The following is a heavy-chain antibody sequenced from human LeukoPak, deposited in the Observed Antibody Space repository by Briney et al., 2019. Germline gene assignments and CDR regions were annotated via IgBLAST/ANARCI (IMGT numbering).Heavy chain of an antibody. D-gene: IGHD2-2*01. Sequence: SETLSLTCAVYGGSFSGYYWSWIRQPPGKGLEWIGEINHSGSTNYNPSLKSRVTISVDTSKNQFSLKLSSVTAADTAVYHCARGLPVVPAASSMWRSKKRGRYWFDPWGQGTLVTVSS. CDR2: INHSGST. CDR3: ARGLPVVPAASSMWRSKKRGRYWFDP. CDR1: GGSFSGYY. V-gene: IGHV4-34*01. J-gene: IGHJ5*02.